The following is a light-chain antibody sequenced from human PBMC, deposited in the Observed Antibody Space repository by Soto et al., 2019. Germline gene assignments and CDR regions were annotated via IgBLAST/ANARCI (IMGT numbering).Light chain of an antibody. V-gene: IGKV3-20*01. Sequence: EIVLTQSPGTLSLSPGERATPSCRASQSVTGSYLAWYQQKPGQAPRLLIYGASSRATGIPDRFSGSGSGTDFTLTISRLEPDDFAVYYCQQYGSSPPCTFGQGTKVDIK. CDR3: QQYGSSPPCT. CDR2: GAS. J-gene: IGKJ1*01. CDR1: QSVTGSY.